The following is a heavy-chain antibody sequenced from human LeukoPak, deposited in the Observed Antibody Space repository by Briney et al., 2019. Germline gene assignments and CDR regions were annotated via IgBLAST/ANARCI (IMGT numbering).Heavy chain of an antibody. CDR3: ARDSSGRHFDY. CDR1: GYTFTNYY. V-gene: IGHV1-46*01. D-gene: IGHD3-22*01. Sequence: ASVNVSCKASGYTFTNYYMHWVRQPPGQGLEWMGIINSSGGSTSYAQKVQGRVRMTRDTSTSTAYMALSSLRAEDTAVYYCARDSSGRHFDYWGQGTLVTVSS. CDR2: INSSGGST. J-gene: IGHJ4*02.